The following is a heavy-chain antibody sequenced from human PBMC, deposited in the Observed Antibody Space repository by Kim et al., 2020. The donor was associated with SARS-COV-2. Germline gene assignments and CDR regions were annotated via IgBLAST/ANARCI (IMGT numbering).Heavy chain of an antibody. CDR2: ISTSGSNI. CDR3: VRYLDSCCSSGIYGMDV. Sequence: GGSLRLSCVASGFIFSTYEMTWVRQPPGKGLEWISYISTSGSNIYYADSVKGRFTISRDNAKNSLSLQMNSLRAEDTAVYYCVRYLDSCCSSGIYGMDV. J-gene: IGHJ6*01. V-gene: IGHV3-48*03. D-gene: IGHD6-25*01. CDR1: GFIFSTYE.